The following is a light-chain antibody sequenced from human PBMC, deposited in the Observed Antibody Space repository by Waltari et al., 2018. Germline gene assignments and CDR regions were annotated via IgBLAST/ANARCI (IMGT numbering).Light chain of an antibody. Sequence: DIQMTHSPSSLSASVGDRVTITCRASQSIGSYLTWYQQKPGKAPKLLIYAASSLQSGVPSRFSGSGSGTVFTLTISNLQPEDFATYYCQQSYSSPYTFGQGTKLEIK. V-gene: IGKV1-39*01. CDR2: AAS. CDR1: QSIGSY. J-gene: IGKJ2*01. CDR3: QQSYSSPYT.